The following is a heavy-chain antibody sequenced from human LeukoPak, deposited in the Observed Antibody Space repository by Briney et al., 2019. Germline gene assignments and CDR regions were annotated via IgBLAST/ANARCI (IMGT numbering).Heavy chain of an antibody. Sequence: PGGSLRLSCAASGFTVSSNYMSWVRQAPGKGLEWVSVIYSGGSTYYADSVKGRSTISRDNSKNTLYLQMNSLRAGDTAVYYCARSGGRYYYDSSVDYWGQGTLVTVSS. CDR2: IYSGGST. CDR3: ARSGGRYYYDSSVDY. V-gene: IGHV3-53*01. D-gene: IGHD3-22*01. J-gene: IGHJ4*02. CDR1: GFTVSSNY.